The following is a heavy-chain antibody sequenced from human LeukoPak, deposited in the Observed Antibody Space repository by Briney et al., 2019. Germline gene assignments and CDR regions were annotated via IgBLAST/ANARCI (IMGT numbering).Heavy chain of an antibody. J-gene: IGHJ4*02. Sequence: SGTLSLTCDVSGDSISSNTWWTWVRQAPGKGLEWIGEILHGGSANYNPTLKSQVTISIVKSKNQFSLKLNSVTAADTAVYYCASAGATIDYWGQGSLVTVSS. CDR2: ILHGGSA. D-gene: IGHD1-26*01. CDR1: GDSISSNTW. CDR3: ASAGATIDY. V-gene: IGHV4-4*02.